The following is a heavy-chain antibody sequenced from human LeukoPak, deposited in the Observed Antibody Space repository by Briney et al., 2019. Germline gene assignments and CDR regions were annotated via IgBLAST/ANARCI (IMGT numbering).Heavy chain of an antibody. CDR3: ARHPEYSSS. CDR2: IYYSGST. J-gene: IGHJ4*02. V-gene: IGHV4-39*01. D-gene: IGHD6-6*01. CDR1: GGSISTGSYY. Sequence: SETLSLTCSVSGGSISTGSYYWGWIRQPPGKGLEWIGSIYYSGSTYYNPSLKSRVTISVDTSKNQFSLKLSSVTAADTAVYYCARHPEYSSSWGQGTLVTVSS.